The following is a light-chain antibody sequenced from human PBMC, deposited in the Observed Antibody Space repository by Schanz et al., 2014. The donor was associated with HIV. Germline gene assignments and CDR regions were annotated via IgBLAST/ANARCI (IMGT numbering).Light chain of an antibody. J-gene: IGLJ2*01. Sequence: QSALTQPRSVSGSPGQSVTISCIGTSSDVGGYNYVSWYQQHPVKAPKLMIYDVSKRPSGIPDRFSGSKSDNTASLTISGLEAEDEADYYCCSYAGTCTVIFGGGTKLTVL. V-gene: IGLV2-11*01. CDR1: SSDVGGYNY. CDR3: CSYAGTCTVI. CDR2: DVS.